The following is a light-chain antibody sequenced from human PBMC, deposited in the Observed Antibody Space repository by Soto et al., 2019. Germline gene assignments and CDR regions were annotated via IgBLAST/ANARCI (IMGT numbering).Light chain of an antibody. CDR3: CAYAGSGTVV. CDR1: SNDVGRYNL. Sequence: QSALTQPASVSGSPEQSITISCTGTSNDVGRYNLVSWYQQHPGKAPKVMIYEATKRPSGVSNRFSGSKSGNTASLTISGLQAEDEADYYCCAYAGSGTVVFCGGTKLTVL. CDR2: EAT. J-gene: IGLJ3*02. V-gene: IGLV2-23*01.